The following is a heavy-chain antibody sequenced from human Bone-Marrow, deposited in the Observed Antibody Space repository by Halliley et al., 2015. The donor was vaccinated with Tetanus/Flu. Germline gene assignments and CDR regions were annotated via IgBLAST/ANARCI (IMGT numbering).Heavy chain of an antibody. CDR3: ARGPGVLSGGAFDF. D-gene: IGHD5-12*01. Sequence: TLSLTCTVSGGSLSSSGHYWSWVRQNPGKDLEYIGYVYYSGATYYNPSLKNRVSMSMDTSKDQFSLKLNSVTAADTAVYYCARGPGVLSGGAFDFWGQGALVIVSS. V-gene: IGHV4-31*03. J-gene: IGHJ4*02. CDR1: GGSLSSSGHY. CDR2: VYYSGAT.